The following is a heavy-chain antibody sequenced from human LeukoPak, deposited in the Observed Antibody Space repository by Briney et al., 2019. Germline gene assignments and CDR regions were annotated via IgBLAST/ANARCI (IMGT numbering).Heavy chain of an antibody. V-gene: IGHV3-33*01. Sequence: GRSLRLSCAASGFTFSSFGMHWVRQAPGKGLEWVAVIWYDGNNKYYADSVKGRFTISRDNSKNTLYLQMNSLRAEDTAVYYCVRGSNGWSGMDVWGQGTTVTVSS. J-gene: IGHJ6*02. CDR2: IWYDGNNK. D-gene: IGHD6-19*01. CDR1: GFTFSSFG. CDR3: VRGSNGWSGMDV.